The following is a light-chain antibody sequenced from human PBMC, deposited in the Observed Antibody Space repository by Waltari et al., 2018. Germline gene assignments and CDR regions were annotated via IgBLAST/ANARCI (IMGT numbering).Light chain of an antibody. CDR3: VAWDDSLSATV. J-gene: IGLJ3*02. V-gene: IGLV1-47*01. CDR2: RND. CDR1: SSTIGSNY. Sequence: QSVLTQPPSASGTPGQRVTISCSGSSSTIGSNYVYWYQHLPGTAPKLLIYRNDQRPSGVPDRFSGSKSDTSASLAISELRSEDEADYYCVAWDDSLSATVFGGGTKLTVL.